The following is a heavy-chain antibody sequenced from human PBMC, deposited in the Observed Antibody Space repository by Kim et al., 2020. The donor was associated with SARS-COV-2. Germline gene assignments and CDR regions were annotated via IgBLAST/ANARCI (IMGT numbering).Heavy chain of an antibody. CDR3: ATTIKSYYYMDV. Sequence: YYKPSLKSRVTISVDTSKNQFSLKLSSVTAADTAVYYCATTIKSYYYMDVWGKGTTVTVSS. J-gene: IGHJ6*03. V-gene: IGHV4-31*02. D-gene: IGHD5-12*01.